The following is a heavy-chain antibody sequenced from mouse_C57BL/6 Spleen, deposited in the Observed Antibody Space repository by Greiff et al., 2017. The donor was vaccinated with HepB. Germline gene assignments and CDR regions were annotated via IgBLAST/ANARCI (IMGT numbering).Heavy chain of an antibody. CDR1: GYTFTDYY. V-gene: IGHV1-26*01. J-gene: IGHJ2*01. CDR2: INPNNGGT. D-gene: IGHD2-3*01. CDR3: ARDGYLDY. Sequence: EVQLQQSGPELVKPGASVKISCKASGYTFTDYYMNWVKQSHGKSLEWIGDINPNNGGTSYNQKFKGKATLTVDKSSSTAYMELRSLTSEDSAVYYCARDGYLDYWGQCTTLTVSS.